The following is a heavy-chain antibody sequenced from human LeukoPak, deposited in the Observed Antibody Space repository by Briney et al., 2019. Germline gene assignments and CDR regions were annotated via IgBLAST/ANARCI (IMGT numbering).Heavy chain of an antibody. CDR1: GGSISSGGYS. J-gene: IGHJ6*02. V-gene: IGHV4-30-2*01. CDR2: IYHSGST. CDR3: ARVGGTNFYYYGMDV. Sequence: SQTLSLTCAVSGGSISSGGYSWSWIRQPPGKGLEWIGYIYHSGSTYYNPSLKSRVTISVDRSKNQFSLKLSSVTAADTAVYYCARVGGTNFYYYGMDVWGQGTTVTVSS. D-gene: IGHD1-26*01.